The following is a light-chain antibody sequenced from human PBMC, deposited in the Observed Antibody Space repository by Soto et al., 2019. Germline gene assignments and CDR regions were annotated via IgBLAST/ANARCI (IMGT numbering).Light chain of an antibody. J-gene: IGKJ1*01. CDR2: DAS. CDR3: QQYNSYSA. V-gene: IGKV1-5*01. CDR1: QSVGTW. Sequence: DIQMTQSPSTLSASVGDRFTMACRASQSVGTWLAWYQQKPGKAPKLLIYDASSLESGVPSRFSGSGSGTEFTLTISSLQPDDFATYYCQQYNSYSAFGQGTKVDI.